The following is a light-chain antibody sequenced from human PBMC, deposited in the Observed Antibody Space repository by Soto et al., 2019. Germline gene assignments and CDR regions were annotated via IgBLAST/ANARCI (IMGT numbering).Light chain of an antibody. CDR1: NSNIASNT. CDR3: AAWDDTLKRYV. Sequence: QSVLTRPPSASETPGQTVSISCSGSNSNIASNTVNWYQHLPGTAPKLLIYYNNQRPSGVPDRFSGSKSGTSASLAISGLQSEHESDYYCAAWDDTLKRYVFGPGTKVTVL. CDR2: YNN. J-gene: IGLJ1*01. V-gene: IGLV1-44*01.